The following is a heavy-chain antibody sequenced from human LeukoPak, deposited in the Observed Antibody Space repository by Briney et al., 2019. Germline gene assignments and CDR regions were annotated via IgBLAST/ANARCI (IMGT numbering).Heavy chain of an antibody. Sequence: PGRSLRLSCAASGFTFSTYAMHWVRLGPGKGLEWVADISDDGSRQYYADPVKGRFTISRDYSKNTLYLQMNSLRTEDSAVYYCAKDRYGSGSSDTGMDVWGKGTTVIVSS. D-gene: IGHD3-10*01. CDR2: ISDDGSRQ. CDR3: AKDRYGSGSSDTGMDV. CDR1: GFTFSTYA. J-gene: IGHJ6*03. V-gene: IGHV3-30-3*01.